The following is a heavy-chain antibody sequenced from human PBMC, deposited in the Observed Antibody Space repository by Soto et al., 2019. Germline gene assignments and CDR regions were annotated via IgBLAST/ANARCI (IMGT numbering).Heavy chain of an antibody. CDR2: IASTGDSV. D-gene: IGHD2-8*01. CDR3: VKDAPNGSSDY. Sequence: VQLVESGGGLVQPGGSLRLSCAASGFVFRRYVMHWVRQVPGKGLEFVPTIASTGDSVGYADAVRGRFTTSRDNAKDSVYLQMNRLRPEDSAVYFCVKDAPNGSSDYWGRGTLVIVSS. CDR1: GFVFRRYV. J-gene: IGHJ4*02. V-gene: IGHV3-9*01.